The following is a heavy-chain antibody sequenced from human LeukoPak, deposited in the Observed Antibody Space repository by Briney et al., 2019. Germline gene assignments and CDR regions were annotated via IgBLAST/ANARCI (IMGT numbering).Heavy chain of an antibody. CDR1: GGFMANINFY. CDR3: VGRGSSSGTFDV. CDR2: IYTSGGT. D-gene: IGHD6-13*01. V-gene: IGHV4-61*02. Sequence: SQTLSLTCTVSGGFMANINFYWTWIRQPAGERLEWIGRIYTSGGTTYNPSLKSRVAMSVDRSNNQFSLNLNSVTAADTGVYYCVGRGSSSGTFDVWGPGAIVVVSS. J-gene: IGHJ3*01.